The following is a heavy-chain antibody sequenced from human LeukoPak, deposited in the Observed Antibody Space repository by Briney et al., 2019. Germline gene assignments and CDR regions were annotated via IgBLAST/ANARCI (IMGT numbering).Heavy chain of an antibody. CDR2: IYYSGST. CDR3: ARVEVGYYYGSGTQISWFDP. D-gene: IGHD3-10*01. Sequence: SETLSLTCTVSGGPISSYYWSWIRQPPGKGLEWIGYIYYSGSTNYKPSLKSRVTISVDTSKNQFSLRLSSVTAADTAVYYCARVEVGYYYGSGTQISWFDPWGQGTLATVSS. V-gene: IGHV4-59*08. J-gene: IGHJ5*02. CDR1: GGPISSYY.